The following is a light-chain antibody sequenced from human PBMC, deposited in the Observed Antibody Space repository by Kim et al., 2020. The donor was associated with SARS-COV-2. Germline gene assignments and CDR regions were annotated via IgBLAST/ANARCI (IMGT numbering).Light chain of an antibody. CDR1: NIGSKN. J-gene: IGLJ1*01. CDR2: RDS. Sequence: SVALGQTASITCGGNNIGSKNVHWYQQKPGQAPVLVIYRDSNRPPGIPERFSGSNSGNTATLTISRAQAGDEADYYCQVWDSSTYVFGTGTKVTVL. V-gene: IGLV3-9*01. CDR3: QVWDSSTYV.